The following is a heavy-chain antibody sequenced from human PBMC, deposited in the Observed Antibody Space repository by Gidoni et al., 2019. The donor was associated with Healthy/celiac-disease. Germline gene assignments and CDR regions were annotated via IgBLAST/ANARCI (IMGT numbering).Heavy chain of an antibody. V-gene: IGHV1-2*02. J-gene: IGHJ6*02. CDR3: ATYCSSTSCYANYYYYGMDV. CDR2: INPNSGGT. CDR1: GYTFTGYY. Sequence: QVQLVQSGAEVKKPGASVKVSCKASGYTFTGYYMPWVRQAPGQGLEWMGWINPNSGGTNYAQKFQGRVTMTRDTSISTAYMELSRLRSDDTAVYYCATYCSSTSCYANYYYYGMDVWGQGTTVTVSS. D-gene: IGHD2-2*01.